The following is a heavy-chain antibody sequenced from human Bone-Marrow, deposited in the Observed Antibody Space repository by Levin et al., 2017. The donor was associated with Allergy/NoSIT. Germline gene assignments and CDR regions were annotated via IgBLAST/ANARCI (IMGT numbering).Heavy chain of an antibody. CDR1: SGSMGNYY. Sequence: SETLSLTCTVSSGSMGNYYWNWIRQTPGKGLEWIGKIYHNGIAHYNPSLKSRVTMSVDISNNQFSLHLRSVTATDAAKYFCARLWVSGNKLDSWGQGTLVTVSS. CDR3: ARLWVSGNKLDS. V-gene: IGHV4-59*08. CDR2: IYHNGIA. J-gene: IGHJ4*02. D-gene: IGHD6-25*01.